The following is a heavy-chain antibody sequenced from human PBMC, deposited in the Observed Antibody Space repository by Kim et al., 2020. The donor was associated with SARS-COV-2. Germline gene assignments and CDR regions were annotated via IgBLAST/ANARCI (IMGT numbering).Heavy chain of an antibody. CDR2: ISAYNGNT. CDR1: GYTFTSYG. J-gene: IGHJ4*02. V-gene: IGHV1-18*01. Sequence: ASVKVSCKASGYTFTSYGISWVRQAPGQGLEWMGWISAYNGNTNYAQKLQGRVTMTTDTSTSTAYMELRSLRSDDTAVYYCARDQTMYYYDSSGYYYYFDYWGQGTLVTVSS. CDR3: ARDQTMYYYDSSGYYYYFDY. D-gene: IGHD3-22*01.